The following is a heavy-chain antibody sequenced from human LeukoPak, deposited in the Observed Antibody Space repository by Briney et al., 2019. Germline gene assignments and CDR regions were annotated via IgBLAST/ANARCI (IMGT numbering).Heavy chain of an antibody. CDR3: ARDSVTVAGTDY. Sequence: PGRSLRLSCAASGFTFSSYGMHWVHQAPGKGLEWVAVIWYDGSNKYYADSVKGRFTISRDNSKNTLYLQMNSLRAEDTAVYYCARDSVTVAGTDYWGQGTLVTVSS. CDR2: IWYDGSNK. CDR1: GFTFSSYG. J-gene: IGHJ4*02. D-gene: IGHD6-19*01. V-gene: IGHV3-33*01.